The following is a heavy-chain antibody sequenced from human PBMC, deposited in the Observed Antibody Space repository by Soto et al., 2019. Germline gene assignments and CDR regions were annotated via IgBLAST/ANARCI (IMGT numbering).Heavy chain of an antibody. J-gene: IGHJ4*01. CDR3: AKDTYYHDSSGYYVFDY. D-gene: IGHD3-22*01. CDR2: ISYDGSNK. Sequence: QVQLVESGGGVVQPGRSPTLSCAASDFTFSSYGIHWVRQAPGKGLEWVAIISYDGSNKQYGDSVKGRLTMSRDNSKNTVHLQMSSLRVEDTAVYYCAKDTYYHDSSGYYVFDYWGQGTLVTVSS. V-gene: IGHV3-30*18. CDR1: DFTFSSYG.